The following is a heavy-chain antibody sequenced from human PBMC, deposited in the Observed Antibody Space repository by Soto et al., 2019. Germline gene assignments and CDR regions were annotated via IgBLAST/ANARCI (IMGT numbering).Heavy chain of an antibody. Sequence: QAQLMESGGSVLQPGRSLRLSCAASGFTFSSYGMHWVRQAPGKGLEWVTIISNDGSIQYYGDSVKGRFTVSRDNSKNTLFLEMNSLTAEDTATYYCAKDRRDSSGTCSRCFGMDVWGQGTTVTVSS. CDR1: GFTFSSYG. D-gene: IGHD3-22*01. V-gene: IGHV3-30*18. CDR2: ISNDGSIQ. CDR3: AKDRRDSSGTCSRCFGMDV. J-gene: IGHJ6*02.